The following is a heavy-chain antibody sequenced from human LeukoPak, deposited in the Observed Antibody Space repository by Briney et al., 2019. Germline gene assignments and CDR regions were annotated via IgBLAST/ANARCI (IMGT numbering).Heavy chain of an antibody. Sequence: GGSLRLSCAASGFSFSSYEMNWVRQAPGKGLEWVSTISPSGSTKHYADSVKGRFTVSRDNAKTSLYLQMNSLRAGDTGVYYCTNLAVASAASWGQGTLVTVSS. V-gene: IGHV3-48*03. CDR2: ISPSGSTK. J-gene: IGHJ5*02. CDR3: TNLAVASAAS. D-gene: IGHD6-19*01. CDR1: GFSFSSYE.